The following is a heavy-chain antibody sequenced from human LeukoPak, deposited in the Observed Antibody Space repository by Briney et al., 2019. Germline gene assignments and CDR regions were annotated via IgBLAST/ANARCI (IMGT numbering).Heavy chain of an antibody. V-gene: IGHV5-51*01. J-gene: IGHJ3*02. CDR3: ARCIAVAGPEIVDAFDI. Sequence: GESLKISCKGSGYSFTSYCIGWVRQMPGKGLEWMGIIYPGDSDTRYSPSFQGQVTISADKSISTAYLQWSSLKASDTAMYYCARCIAVAGPEIVDAFDIWGQGTMVTVSS. CDR2: IYPGDSDT. D-gene: IGHD6-13*01. CDR1: GYSFTSYC.